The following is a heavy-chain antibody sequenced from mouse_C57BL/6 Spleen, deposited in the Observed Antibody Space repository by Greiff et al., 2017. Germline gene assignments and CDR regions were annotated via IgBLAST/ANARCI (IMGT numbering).Heavy chain of an antibody. CDR3: ASDSIYDGYPFAY. J-gene: IGHJ3*01. V-gene: IGHV2-6*01. Sequence: VKLVESGPGLVAPSQSLSITCTVSGFSLTSYGVDWVRQSPGKGLEWLGVIWGVGSTNYNSALKSRLSISKDNSKSQVFLKMNSLQTDDTAMYYCASDSIYDGYPFAYWGQGTLVTVSA. CDR1: GFSLTSYG. CDR2: IWGVGST. D-gene: IGHD2-3*01.